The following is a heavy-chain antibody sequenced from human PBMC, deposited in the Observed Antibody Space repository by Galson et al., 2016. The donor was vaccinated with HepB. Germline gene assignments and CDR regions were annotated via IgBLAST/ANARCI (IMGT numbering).Heavy chain of an antibody. CDR2: IYGNDDH. CDR3: AHTIDDHGDPVGSFHH. Sequence: PALVKPTQTLTLTCTFSGFSLVTSAVGVGWIRQPPGKALEWLALIYGNDDHHYSPSLRSRLTVTRDTSKNQVVLTMTNMDPVDTATYYCAHTIDDHGDPVGSFHHWGQGTLVTVSS. J-gene: IGHJ1*01. D-gene: IGHD4-17*01. CDR1: GFSLVTSAVG. V-gene: IGHV2-5*01.